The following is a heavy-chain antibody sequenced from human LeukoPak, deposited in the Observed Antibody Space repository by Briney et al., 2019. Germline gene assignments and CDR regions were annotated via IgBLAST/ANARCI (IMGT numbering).Heavy chain of an antibody. CDR3: VRVALYYYGSEGYFFFEH. D-gene: IGHD3-10*01. Sequence: GGSLRLSCAASGFTFSSYAMSWVRQAPGKGLEWVSYISSSGSTIYYADSVKGRFTISRDNAKNSLYLQMDTLRVEDTAIYYCVRVALYYYGSEGYFFFEHWGQGTPVTASS. J-gene: IGHJ4*02. CDR2: ISSSGSTI. V-gene: IGHV3-48*03. CDR1: GFTFSSYA.